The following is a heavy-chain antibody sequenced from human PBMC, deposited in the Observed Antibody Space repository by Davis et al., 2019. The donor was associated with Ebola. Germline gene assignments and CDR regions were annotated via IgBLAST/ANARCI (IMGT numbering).Heavy chain of an antibody. CDR1: GGSISPYY. D-gene: IGHD7-27*01. V-gene: IGHV4-59*12. CDR3: VSHRYLTGSFDY. CDR2: IYYSGST. J-gene: IGHJ4*02. Sequence: PSETLSLTCTVSGGSISPYYWNWIRQPPGKGLEWIGYIYYSGSTNYNPSLKSRLTISVDTSKNQFSLKLNSVPAADTAVYYCVSHRYLTGSFDYWGQGTLVTVSS.